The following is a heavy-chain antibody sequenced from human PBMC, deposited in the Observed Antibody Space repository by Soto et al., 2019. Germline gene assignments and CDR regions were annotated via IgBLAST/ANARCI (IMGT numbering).Heavy chain of an antibody. CDR2: IIPIFGTA. Sequence: ASVKVSCKASGGTFSSYAISWVRQAPGQGLEWMGGIIPIFGTANYAQKFQGRVTFTADVSTSTAYMELSSLRSEDTAVYYCARSSWGGGDFDYWGQGTLVTVSS. V-gene: IGHV1-69*13. CDR1: GGTFSSYA. J-gene: IGHJ4*02. CDR3: ARSSWGGGDFDY. D-gene: IGHD7-27*01.